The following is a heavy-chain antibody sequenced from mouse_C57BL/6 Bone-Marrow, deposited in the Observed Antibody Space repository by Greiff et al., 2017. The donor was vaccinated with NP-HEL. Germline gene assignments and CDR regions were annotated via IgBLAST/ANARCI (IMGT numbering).Heavy chain of an antibody. CDR2: LDPENGDT. CDR1: GFNIKDDY. Sequence: VQLKESGAELVRPGASVKLSCTASGFNIKDDYMHWVKQRPEQGLEWIGWLDPENGDTEYASKFQGKATITADTSSNTAYLQLSSLTSEDTAVYYCTTLAYYFDYWGQGTTLTVSS. CDR3: TTLAYYFDY. V-gene: IGHV14-4*01. J-gene: IGHJ2*01.